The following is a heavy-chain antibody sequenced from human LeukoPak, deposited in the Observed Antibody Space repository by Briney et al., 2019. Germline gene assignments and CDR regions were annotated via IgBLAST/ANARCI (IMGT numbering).Heavy chain of an antibody. CDR1: GFTFSSYA. CDR3: ARSNADYDILTGTYYYYGMDV. CDR2: ISYDGSNK. D-gene: IGHD3-9*01. Sequence: GGSLRLSCAASGFTFSSYAMHWVRQAPGKGLEWVAVISYDGSNKYYADSVKDRFTTSRDNSKNTLYLQMNSLRAEDTAVYYCARSNADYDILTGTYYYYGMDVWGQGTTVTVSS. J-gene: IGHJ6*02. V-gene: IGHV3-30-3*01.